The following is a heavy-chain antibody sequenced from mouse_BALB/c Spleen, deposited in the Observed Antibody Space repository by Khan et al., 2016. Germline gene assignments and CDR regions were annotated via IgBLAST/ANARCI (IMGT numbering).Heavy chain of an antibody. V-gene: IGHV3-2*02. Sequence: EVKLEESGPGLVKPSQSLSLTCTVTGYSITSDYAWNRIRQFPGNRLEWMGYISYSGSTSYNPSLKSRISITRDTSKNKFFLQLNSVTSEDTATYYCARSDDGDKDAMDYWGQGTSVTVSS. D-gene: IGHD1-1*01. CDR3: ARSDDGDKDAMDY. CDR2: ISYSGST. J-gene: IGHJ4*01. CDR1: GYSITSDYA.